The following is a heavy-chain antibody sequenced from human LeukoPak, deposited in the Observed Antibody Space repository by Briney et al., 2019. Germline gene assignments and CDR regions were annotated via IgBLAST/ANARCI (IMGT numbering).Heavy chain of an antibody. V-gene: IGHV3-33*01. D-gene: IGHD3-22*01. CDR1: GFTFSSYG. Sequence: QTGGSLRLSCAASGFTFSSYGMPWVRQAPGKGLEWVAVIWYDGSNKYYADSVKGRFTISRDNSKNTLYLQMNSLRAEDTAVYYCARDMYYYDSSGYWDNWGQGTLVTVST. J-gene: IGHJ4*02. CDR2: IWYDGSNK. CDR3: ARDMYYYDSSGYWDN.